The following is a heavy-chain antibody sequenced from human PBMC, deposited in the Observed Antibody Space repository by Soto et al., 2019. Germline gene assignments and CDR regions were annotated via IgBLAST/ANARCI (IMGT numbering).Heavy chain of an antibody. V-gene: IGHV1-3*01. CDR1: GYTFTSYA. J-gene: IGHJ4*02. CDR2: INAGNGNT. D-gene: IGHD3-9*01. CDR3: AITNDDICSAYYHLDY. Sequence: ASVKVSCKASGYTFTSYAMHWVRQAPGQRLEWMGWINAGNGNTKYSQKFQGRVTITRDTSASTAYMELSSLRSEDTAVYYCAITNDDICSAYYHLDYWGQGTPVTVSS.